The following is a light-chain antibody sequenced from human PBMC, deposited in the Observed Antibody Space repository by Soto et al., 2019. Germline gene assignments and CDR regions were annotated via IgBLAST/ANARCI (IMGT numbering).Light chain of an antibody. V-gene: IGKV4-1*01. J-gene: IGKJ1*01. CDR2: WAS. Sequence: DIVMTQSPDSLAVSLGERATINCKSSQSVLYSSKNKNYLAWYQQKPGQPPKLLIYWASTRESGVPDRFSGSGSGTDFTLTISSLQAEDEAVYYCQQYYSTPPTFGQGTKVEIK. CDR3: QQYYSTPPT. CDR1: QSVLYSSKNKNY.